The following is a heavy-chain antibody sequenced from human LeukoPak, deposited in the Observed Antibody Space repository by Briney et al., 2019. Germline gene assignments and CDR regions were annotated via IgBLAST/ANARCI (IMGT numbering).Heavy chain of an antibody. J-gene: IGHJ4*02. D-gene: IGHD3-3*01. CDR2: ISGSGGST. V-gene: IGHV3-23*01. CDR1: GFTFSSYA. Sequence: SGGALRLSCAASGFTFSSYAMSWVRQAPGKGLEWVSAISGSGGSTYYADSVKGRFTISRDNSKNTLYLQMNSLRAEDTAVYYCAKGVFGVVIVFDYWGQGTLVTVSS. CDR3: AKGVFGVVIVFDY.